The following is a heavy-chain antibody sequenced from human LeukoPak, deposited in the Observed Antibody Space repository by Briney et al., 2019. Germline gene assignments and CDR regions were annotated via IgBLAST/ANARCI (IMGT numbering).Heavy chain of an antibody. J-gene: IGHJ6*03. CDR2: ISSNGGST. V-gene: IGHV3-64*01. CDR3: AGRDVVVIADNRAQYYYYYLDV. D-gene: IGHD2-21*01. CDR1: GFTFSSYA. Sequence: QPGGSLRLSCAASGFTFSSYAMHWVRQAPGKGLEYVSAISSNGGSTYYANSVKGRFTISRDNSKNTLYLQMGSLRAEDMAVYYCAGRDVVVIADNRAQYYYYYLDVWGKGTTVTVSS.